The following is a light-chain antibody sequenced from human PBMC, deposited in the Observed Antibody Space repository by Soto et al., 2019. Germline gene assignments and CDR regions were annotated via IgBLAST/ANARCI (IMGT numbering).Light chain of an antibody. J-gene: IGLJ2*01. V-gene: IGLV3-1*01. CDR2: ADT. CDR1: ILGDKY. CDR3: QAWDSTNAGVI. Sequence: SYELTQPPSLSVSPGQTATMTCSGKILGDKYASWYQQKPGQSPALVIYADTKRPSGIPERFSASTSGNTATLTISGTQAMDEADYYCQAWDSTNAGVIFGGGTKLTVL.